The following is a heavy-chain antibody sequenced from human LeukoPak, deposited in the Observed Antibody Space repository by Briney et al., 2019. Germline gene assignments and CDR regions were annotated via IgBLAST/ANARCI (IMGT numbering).Heavy chain of an antibody. J-gene: IGHJ4*02. D-gene: IGHD3-10*01. V-gene: IGHV3-23*01. CDR1: GFTISNSA. Sequence: GGSLRLSCAASGFTISNSAMSWDRQAPGKGLEWVAGMSTSGDFTYYADSVKGRFTISRDNSKKTLDLQLDSLRVEDTAVYYCAKRGTASESYYLDSWGQGVMVTVAP. CDR3: AKRGTASESYYLDS. CDR2: MSTSGDFT.